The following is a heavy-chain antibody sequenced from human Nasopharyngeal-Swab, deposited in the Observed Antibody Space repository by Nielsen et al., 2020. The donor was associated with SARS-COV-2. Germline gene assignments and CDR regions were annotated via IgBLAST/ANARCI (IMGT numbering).Heavy chain of an antibody. CDR3: ARVWGATCLN. J-gene: IGHJ4*02. D-gene: IGHD1-26*01. V-gene: IGHV4-59*01. CDR2: IYYSGST. Sequence: WIRQPPRKGLEWIGYIYYSGSTNYNPSLKSRVTISVDTSKNQFSLKLSSVTAADTAVYYCARVWGATCLNWGQGTLVTVSS.